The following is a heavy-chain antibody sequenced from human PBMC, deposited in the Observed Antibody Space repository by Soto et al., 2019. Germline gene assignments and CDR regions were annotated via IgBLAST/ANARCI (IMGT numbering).Heavy chain of an antibody. CDR3: AKDEGYCTNGVCYKFDY. CDR1: GFTFSSYG. CDR2: ISYDGSNK. V-gene: IGHV3-30*18. Sequence: GGFLRLSCAASGFTFSSYGMHWVRQAPGMGLEWVAVISYDGSNKDYADSVKGRFTISRDNSKNTLYLQMNSLRAEDTAVYYCAKDEGYCTNGVCYKFDYWGQGTLVTVSS. J-gene: IGHJ4*02. D-gene: IGHD2-8*01.